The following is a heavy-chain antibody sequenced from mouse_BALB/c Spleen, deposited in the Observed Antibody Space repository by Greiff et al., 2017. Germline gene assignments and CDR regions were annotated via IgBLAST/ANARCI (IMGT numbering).Heavy chain of an antibody. CDR3: ASRYGNYYYAMDY. Sequence: EVQLVESGPGLVKPSQSLSLTCTVTGYSITSDYAWNWIRQFPGNKLEWMGYISYSGSTSYNPSLKSRISITRDTSKNQFFLQLNSVTTEDTATYYCASRYGNYYYAMDYGGQGTSVTVSS. J-gene: IGHJ4*01. CDR1: GYSITSDYA. CDR2: ISYSGST. V-gene: IGHV3-2*02. D-gene: IGHD2-10*02.